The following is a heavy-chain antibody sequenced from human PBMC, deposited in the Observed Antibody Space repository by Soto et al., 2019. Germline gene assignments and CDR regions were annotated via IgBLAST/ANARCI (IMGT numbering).Heavy chain of an antibody. CDR2: ISYDGSNK. D-gene: IGHD2-8*01. Sequence: GGSLRLSCAASGFTLRSYAMHWVRQAPGKGLEWVAVISYDGSNKYYAESVKGRFTISRDNSKNTLYRQMNSLRAEDTAVYYCARDQRPNIVLMVYAIPGAFDIWGQGTMVTVSS. CDR1: GFTLRSYA. V-gene: IGHV3-30-3*01. CDR3: ARDQRPNIVLMVYAIPGAFDI. J-gene: IGHJ3*02.